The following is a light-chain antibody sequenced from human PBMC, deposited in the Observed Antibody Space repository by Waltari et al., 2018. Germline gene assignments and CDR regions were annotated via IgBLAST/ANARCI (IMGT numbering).Light chain of an antibody. CDR3: QRYSDSPPT. CDR2: GAS. V-gene: IGKV3-11*01. CDR1: QSVANY. Sequence: VILTQSPATLSLSPWERATLSCRASQSVANYLAWYQQKPGQAPRLLIYGASNRPTGIPDRFSGTGSGTDFTLIISSLEPEDFAVYYCQRYSDSPPTFGGGTKVEIK. J-gene: IGKJ4*01.